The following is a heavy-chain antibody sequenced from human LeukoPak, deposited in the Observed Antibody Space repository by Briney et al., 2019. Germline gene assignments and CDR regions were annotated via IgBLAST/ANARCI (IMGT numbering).Heavy chain of an antibody. CDR1: GGSFSGYY. V-gene: IGHV4-34*01. CDR3: ARQEGGNFWSGYFPWYFDL. CDR2: INHSGST. D-gene: IGHD3-3*01. J-gene: IGHJ2*01. Sequence: TSETLSLTCAVYGGSFSGYYWSWIRQPPGKGLEWIGEINHSGSTNYNPSLKSRVTISVDTSKNQFSLKLSSVTAADTAVYYCARQEGGNFWSGYFPWYFDLWGRGTLVTVSS.